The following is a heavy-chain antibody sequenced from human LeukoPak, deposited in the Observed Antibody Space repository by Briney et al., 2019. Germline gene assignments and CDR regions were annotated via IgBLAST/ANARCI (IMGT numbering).Heavy chain of an antibody. D-gene: IGHD2-21*02. CDR3: ARLGRGGLAYCGGDCYHNFDY. J-gene: IGHJ4*02. V-gene: IGHV4-39*07. CDR2: IYYSGST. CDR1: GGSISSYY. Sequence: SETLSLTCTVSGGSISSYYWGWIRQPPGKGLEWIGSIYYSGSTYYNPSLKSRVTISVDTSKNQFSLKLSSVTAADTAVYYCARLGRGGLAYCGGDCYHNFDYWGQGTLVTVSS.